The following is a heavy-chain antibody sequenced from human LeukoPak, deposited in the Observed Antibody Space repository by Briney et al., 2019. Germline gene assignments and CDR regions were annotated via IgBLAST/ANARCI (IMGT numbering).Heavy chain of an antibody. J-gene: IGHJ4*02. D-gene: IGHD3-3*01. CDR3: ARVLQGEWFFDY. V-gene: IGHV4-34*01. CDR1: GGSFSGYY. Sequence: SETLSLTCAVYGGSFSGYYWSWIRQPPGKGLEWIGEINHSGSTNYNPSLKSRVTISVDTSKNQFSLKLSSVTAADTAVYYCARVLQGEWFFDYWGQGTLVTVSS. CDR2: INHSGST.